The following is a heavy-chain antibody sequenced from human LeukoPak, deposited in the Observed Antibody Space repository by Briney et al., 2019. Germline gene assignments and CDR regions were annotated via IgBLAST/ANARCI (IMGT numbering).Heavy chain of an antibody. CDR3: AGGNAAGLHNYFDY. CDR1: GYTFTSYD. Sequence: ASVKVSCKASGYTFTSYDINWVRQATGQGLEWMGWMNPNSGNTGYAQKFQGRVTMTRNTSISTAYMELSSLRSEDTAVYYCAGGNAAGLHNYFDYWGQGTLVTVSS. V-gene: IGHV1-8*01. CDR2: MNPNSGNT. D-gene: IGHD2-15*01. J-gene: IGHJ4*02.